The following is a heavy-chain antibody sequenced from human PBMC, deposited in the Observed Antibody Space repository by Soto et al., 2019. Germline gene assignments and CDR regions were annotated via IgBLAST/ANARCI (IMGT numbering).Heavy chain of an antibody. CDR2: ISGSGGST. Sequence: VQLVESGGGVVQPGRSLRLSCAASGFTFSSYAMSWVRQAPGKGLEWVSAISGSGGSTYYADSVKGRFTISRDNSKNTLYLQMNSLRAEDTAVYYCAKTPQNSYGSVNWFDPWGQGTLVTVSS. CDR3: AKTPQNSYGSVNWFDP. J-gene: IGHJ5*02. CDR1: GFTFSSYA. D-gene: IGHD5-18*01. V-gene: IGHV3-23*04.